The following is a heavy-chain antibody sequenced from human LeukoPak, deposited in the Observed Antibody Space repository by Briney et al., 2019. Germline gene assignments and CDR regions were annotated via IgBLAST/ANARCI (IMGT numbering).Heavy chain of an antibody. J-gene: IGHJ4*02. Sequence: SVKVSCKASGGTFSSYAISWVRQAPGQGLEWMGRIIPILGIANYAQKFQGRVTITADKSTSTAYMELSSLRSEDTAVHYCAKDHTIRSFDSWGQGTLVTVSS. CDR2: IIPILGIA. CDR3: AKDHTIRSFDS. CDR1: GGTFSSYA. V-gene: IGHV1-69*04. D-gene: IGHD1-14*01.